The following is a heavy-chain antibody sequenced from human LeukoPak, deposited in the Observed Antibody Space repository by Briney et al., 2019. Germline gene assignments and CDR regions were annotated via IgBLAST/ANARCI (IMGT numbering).Heavy chain of an antibody. Sequence: PGGSLRLSCAASGFTFSSYGMHWVRQAPGKGLEWVAVIWYDGSNKYYADSVKGRFTISRDNSKNTLYLQMNSLRAEDTAVYYYARAGLSSGWQHPESNYYYYGMDVWGQGTTVTVSS. J-gene: IGHJ6*02. D-gene: IGHD6-19*01. CDR3: ARAGLSSGWQHPESNYYYYGMDV. CDR2: IWYDGSNK. V-gene: IGHV3-33*01. CDR1: GFTFSSYG.